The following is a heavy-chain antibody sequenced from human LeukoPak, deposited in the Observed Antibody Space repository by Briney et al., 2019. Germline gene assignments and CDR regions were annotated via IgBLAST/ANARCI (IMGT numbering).Heavy chain of an antibody. CDR2: ISSSGSTI. J-gene: IGHJ4*02. CDR3: AKSPGYSSSRYDY. CDR1: GFTFSDYY. V-gene: IGHV3-11*01. Sequence: GGSLRLSCAASGFTFSDYYMSWVRQAPGKGLEGVSYISSSGSTIYYADSVKGRFTISRDNSKNTLYLQMNSLRAEDAAVYYCAKSPGYSSSRYDYWGQGTLVTVSS. D-gene: IGHD6-13*01.